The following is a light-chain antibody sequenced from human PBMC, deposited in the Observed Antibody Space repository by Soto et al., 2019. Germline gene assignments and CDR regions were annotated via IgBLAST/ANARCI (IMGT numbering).Light chain of an antibody. V-gene: IGKV4-1*01. CDR3: QQYHDTRPT. J-gene: IGKJ4*01. Sequence: DIVMTQSPDSLTVSLGERATLNCRSSNNVFYSTDNKNDLAWYQKKPGPPPKLHMYWASTRESGVPDQFTGGGSGTDFTLTSSSLQPEDVAVYYLQQYHDTRPTFGGGTKVDIK. CDR1: NNVFYSTDNKND. CDR2: WAS.